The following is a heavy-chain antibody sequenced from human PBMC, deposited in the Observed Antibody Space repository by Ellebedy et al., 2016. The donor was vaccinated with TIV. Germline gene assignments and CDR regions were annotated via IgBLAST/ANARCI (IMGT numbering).Heavy chain of an antibody. CDR3: TSSDYSILDY. CDR1: GFTLTNAR. Sequence: GESLKISXAASGFTLTNARMSWVRQAPGKGLEWVGRIKSKSDGGTTDYAAPVKGRFSISRDDSKNTLYLQINSLKSEDTAVYYCTSSDYSILDYWGQGTLVTVSS. J-gene: IGHJ4*02. D-gene: IGHD4-17*01. V-gene: IGHV3-15*01. CDR2: IKSKSDGGTT.